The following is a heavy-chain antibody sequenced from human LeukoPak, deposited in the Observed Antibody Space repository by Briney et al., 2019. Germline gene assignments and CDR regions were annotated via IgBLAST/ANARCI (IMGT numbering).Heavy chain of an antibody. Sequence: PSGTLSLTCAVSGGSISSSNWWSWVRQPPGKGLEWIGSIYYSGSTYYNPSLKSRVTISVDTSKNQFSLKLSSVTAADTAVYYCARVGYSYGLDYFDYWGQGTLVTVSS. V-gene: IGHV4-4*02. CDR2: IYYSGST. J-gene: IGHJ4*02. CDR3: ARVGYSYGLDYFDY. CDR1: GGSISSSNW. D-gene: IGHD5-18*01.